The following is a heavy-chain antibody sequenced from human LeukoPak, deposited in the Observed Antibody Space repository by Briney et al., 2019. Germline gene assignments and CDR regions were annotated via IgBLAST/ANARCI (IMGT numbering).Heavy chain of an antibody. CDR3: ARQSRIVGGLVDY. CDR1: GFTFSSYG. CDR2: IWYDGSNK. J-gene: IGHJ4*02. Sequence: PGRSLRLSCAASGFTFSSYGMHWVRQAPGKGLEWVAVIWYDGSNKYYADSVKGRFTISRDNSKNTLYLQMNSLRAEDTAVYYCARQSRIVGGLVDYWGQGTLVTVSS. D-gene: IGHD1-26*01. V-gene: IGHV3-33*01.